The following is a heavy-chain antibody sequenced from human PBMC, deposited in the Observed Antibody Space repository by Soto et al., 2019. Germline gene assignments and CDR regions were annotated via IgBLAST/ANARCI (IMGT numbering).Heavy chain of an antibody. V-gene: IGHV1-69*01. CDR1: GGTFSSYA. CDR3: ARRAYYYDSSGYSLPGHHYYYYGMDV. J-gene: IGHJ6*02. Sequence: QVQLVQSGAEVKKPGSSVKVSCNASGGTFSSYAISWVRQAPGQGLEWMGGIIPIFGTANYAQKFQGRVTITADESTSTAYMELSSLRSEDTAVYYCARRAYYYDSSGYSLPGHHYYYYGMDVWGQGTTVTVSS. CDR2: IIPIFGTA. D-gene: IGHD3-22*01.